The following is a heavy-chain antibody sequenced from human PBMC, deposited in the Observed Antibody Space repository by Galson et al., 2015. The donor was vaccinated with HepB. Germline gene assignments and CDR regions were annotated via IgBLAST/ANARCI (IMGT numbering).Heavy chain of an antibody. CDR2: IIPIFGTA. CDR1: GGTFSSYA. V-gene: IGHV1-69*13. Sequence: SVKVSCKASGGTFSSYAISRVRQAPGQGLEWMGGIIPIFGTANYAQKFQGRVTITADESTSTAYMELSSLRSEDTAVYYCARDLHDYGDYAFDPWGQGTLVTVSS. D-gene: IGHD4-17*01. J-gene: IGHJ5*02. CDR3: ARDLHDYGDYAFDP.